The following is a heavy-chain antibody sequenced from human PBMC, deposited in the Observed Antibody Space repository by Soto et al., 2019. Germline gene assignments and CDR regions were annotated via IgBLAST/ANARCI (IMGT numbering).Heavy chain of an antibody. CDR2: IYHSGSM. V-gene: IGHV4-30-2*01. CDR3: ARAYGSGSPTDY. J-gene: IGHJ4*02. CDR1: GGSISSGGYS. Sequence: SETLSLTCAVSGGSISSGGYSWSWIRQPPGKGLEWIGYIYHSGSMYYNPSLKSRVTISVDTSKNQFSLKLSSVTAADTAVYYCARAYGSGSPTDYWGQGTLVTVSS. D-gene: IGHD3-10*01.